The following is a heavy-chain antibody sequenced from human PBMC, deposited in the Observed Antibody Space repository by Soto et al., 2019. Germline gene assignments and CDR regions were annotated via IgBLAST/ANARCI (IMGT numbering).Heavy chain of an antibody. Sequence: EVQLVESGGGLVQPGGSLRLTCTASGFTFSSSWMAWVRQAPGKGLEWVGNIKHDGSEVYYLDSVRGRFTSSRDSAWKSLYLQVNSLRAEDTAVYYCAGIQNNWFDPWCQGTLVAVSS. J-gene: IGHJ5*02. CDR1: GFTFSSSW. CDR3: AGIQNNWFDP. V-gene: IGHV3-7*01. CDR2: IKHDGSEV.